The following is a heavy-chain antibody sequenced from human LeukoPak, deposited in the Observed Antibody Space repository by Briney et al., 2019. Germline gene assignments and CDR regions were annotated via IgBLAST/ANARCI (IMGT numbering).Heavy chain of an antibody. CDR1: GFTFSSYS. D-gene: IGHD5-18*01. CDR2: ISSSSSYK. V-gene: IGHV3-21*01. Sequence: GGSLRLTCAASGFTFSSYSMNWVRQAPGKGLEWVSSISSSSSYKYYTDSVKGRFTISRDNAKNSLYLQMNSLRAEDTAVYYCARDQPYPGYGYFDYWGQGTLVTVSS. J-gene: IGHJ4*02. CDR3: ARDQPYPGYGYFDY.